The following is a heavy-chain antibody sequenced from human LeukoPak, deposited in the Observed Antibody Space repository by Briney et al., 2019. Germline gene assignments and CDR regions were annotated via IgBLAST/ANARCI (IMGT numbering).Heavy chain of an antibody. Sequence: PSETLSLTCTVSGGSISSYYWNWIRQPAGKGLEWIGRIYTSGSTNYNPSLKSRVTMSVDTSKNQFSLKLSSVTAADTAVYYCARDDFWSCYRPFDIWGQGTMVTVSS. CDR2: IYTSGST. D-gene: IGHD3-3*01. CDR3: ARDDFWSCYRPFDI. CDR1: GGSISSYY. J-gene: IGHJ3*02. V-gene: IGHV4-4*07.